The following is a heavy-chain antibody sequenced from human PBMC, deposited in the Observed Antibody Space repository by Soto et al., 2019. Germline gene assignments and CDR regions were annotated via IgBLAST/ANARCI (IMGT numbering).Heavy chain of an antibody. Sequence: TSETLSLTCTVSGGSISSYYWGWIRQPPGKGLEWIGSIYYSGSTYYNPSLKSRVTISVDTSKNQFSLRLSSVTAADTAVYYCMLGSGWKDFDYWGQGTLVTVS. CDR3: MLGSGWKDFDY. D-gene: IGHD3-22*01. CDR2: IYYSGST. V-gene: IGHV4-39*01. J-gene: IGHJ4*02. CDR1: GGSISSYY.